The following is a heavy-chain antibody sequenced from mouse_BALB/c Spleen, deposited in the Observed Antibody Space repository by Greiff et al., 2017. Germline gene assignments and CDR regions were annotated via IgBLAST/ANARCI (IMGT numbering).Heavy chain of an antibody. D-gene: IGHD2-3*01. CDR2: INPSNGRT. J-gene: IGHJ4*01. Sequence: VQLQQPGAELVKPGASVKLSCKASGYTFTSYWMHWVKQRPGQGLEWIGEINPSNGRTNYNEKFKSKATLTVDKSSSTAYMQLSSLTSEDSAVYYCASYDGYYHAMDYWGQGTSVTVSS. CDR1: GYTFTSYW. V-gene: IGHV1S81*02. CDR3: ASYDGYYHAMDY.